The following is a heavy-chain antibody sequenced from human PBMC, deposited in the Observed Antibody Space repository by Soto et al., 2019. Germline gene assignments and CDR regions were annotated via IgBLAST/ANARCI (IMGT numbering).Heavy chain of an antibody. CDR2: IWYDGSNK. CDR3: ARDRRRGCSTVLAFLLNRSSDL. D-gene: IGHD6-13*01. J-gene: IGHJ2*01. V-gene: IGHV3-33*01. Sequence: GKGLEWVAVIWYDGSNKYYADSVKGRFTISRDNSKNSLYLQMNSLRAEDTAFFFCARDRRRGCSTVLAFLLNRSSDL.